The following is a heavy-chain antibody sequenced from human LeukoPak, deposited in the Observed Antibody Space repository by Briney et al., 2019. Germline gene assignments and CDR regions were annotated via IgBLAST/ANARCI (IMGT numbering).Heavy chain of an antibody. J-gene: IGHJ4*02. CDR3: ARSGYSGYDLFV. D-gene: IGHD5-12*01. CDR1: GYTFTSYY. V-gene: IGHV1-46*01. CDR2: INPSGGST. Sequence: ASVKVSCKASGYTFTSYYMHWVRQAPGQGLEWMGIINPSGGSTSYAQKFQGRVTMTRDTSTSTVYMELRSLRSDDTAVYYCARSGYSGYDLFVWGQGTLVTVSS.